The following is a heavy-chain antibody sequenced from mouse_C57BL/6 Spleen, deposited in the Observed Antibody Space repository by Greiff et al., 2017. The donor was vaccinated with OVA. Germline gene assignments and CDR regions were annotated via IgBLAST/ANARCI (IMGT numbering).Heavy chain of an antibody. V-gene: IGHV5-17*01. CDR3: ARPLYGLYFDV. Sequence: EVMLVESGGGLVKPGGSLKLSCAASGFTFSDYGMHWVRQAPEKGLEWVAYISSGSSTIYYADTVKGRFTISRDNAKNTLFLQMTSLRSEDTAMYYCARPLYGLYFDVWGTGTTVTVSS. D-gene: IGHD1-1*02. CDR1: GFTFSDYG. CDR2: ISSGSSTI. J-gene: IGHJ1*03.